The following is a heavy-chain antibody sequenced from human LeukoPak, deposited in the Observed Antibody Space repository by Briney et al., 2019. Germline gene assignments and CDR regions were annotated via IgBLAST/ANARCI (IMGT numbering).Heavy chain of an antibody. D-gene: IGHD3-10*01. V-gene: IGHV4-59*08. CDR2: IYYSGIT. CDR3: ARHGFRAGGSWIFDF. J-gene: IGHJ4*02. CDR1: GGSISSYY. Sequence: SETLSLTCTVSGGSISSYYWSWIRQPPGKGLEWIGYIYYSGITNYSPSLKSRVTISVDTSKNQFSLNLRSVTAADTAVYYCARHGFRAGGSWIFDFWGQGTLVTVSS.